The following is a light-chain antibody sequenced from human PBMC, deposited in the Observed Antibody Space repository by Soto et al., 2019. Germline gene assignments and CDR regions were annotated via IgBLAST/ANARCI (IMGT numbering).Light chain of an antibody. CDR2: DAS. V-gene: IGKV3-11*01. CDR1: QSVSSY. CDR3: QQRSNWP. Sequence: EIVLTQSPATLSLSPGERATLSCRASQSVSSYLAWYQQKPGQAPRLLIYDASNRATGIPARFSGSGSGTDFNLPISSLEPEDFAVYYCQQRSNWPFGPGTKVDIK. J-gene: IGKJ3*01.